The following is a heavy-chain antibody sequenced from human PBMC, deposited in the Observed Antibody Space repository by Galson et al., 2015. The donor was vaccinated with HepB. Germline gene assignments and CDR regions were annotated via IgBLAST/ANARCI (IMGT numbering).Heavy chain of an antibody. Sequence: SLRLSCAASGFTFSSYWMHWVRQGPGMGLMWVSRINSDGTSISHADSVKGRFTISRDNARNTLFLQMNSLRGEDTAVYYCARDLSSSWYGTDGMDVWGQGTTVTVS. CDR1: GFTFSSYW. CDR2: INSDGTSI. CDR3: ARDLSSSWYGTDGMDV. J-gene: IGHJ6*02. V-gene: IGHV3-74*01. D-gene: IGHD6-13*01.